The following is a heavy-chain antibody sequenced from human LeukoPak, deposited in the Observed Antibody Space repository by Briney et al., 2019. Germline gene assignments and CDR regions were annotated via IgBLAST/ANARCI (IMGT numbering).Heavy chain of an antibody. CDR3: ADNSGYLGDDVFDS. Sequence: SETLSLTCAVYGGSFSGYYWSWIRQPPGKGLEWIGEINHSGSTNYNPSLKSRVTISVDTSKNQFSLKLSSVTAADTAVYYCADNSGYLGDDVFDSWGRGTLVTVPS. CDR2: INHSGST. D-gene: IGHD3-22*01. CDR1: GGSFSGYY. J-gene: IGHJ3*02. V-gene: IGHV4-34*01.